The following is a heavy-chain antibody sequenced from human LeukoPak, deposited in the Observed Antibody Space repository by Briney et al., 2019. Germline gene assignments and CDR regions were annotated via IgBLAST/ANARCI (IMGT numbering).Heavy chain of an antibody. J-gene: IGHJ2*01. CDR3: ATRPKFMSTYFDL. CDR1: GGSIISYY. V-gene: IGHV4-59*12. D-gene: IGHD5/OR15-5a*01. CDR2: IYYSGST. Sequence: SESRSLTCTVSGGSIISYYWSWIRQPPGKGLEWIGYIYYSGSTNYNPSLKGRVTMSLDTSKNQFSLKLRSVTAADTAVYYCATRPKFMSTYFDLWGRGTLVTVSS.